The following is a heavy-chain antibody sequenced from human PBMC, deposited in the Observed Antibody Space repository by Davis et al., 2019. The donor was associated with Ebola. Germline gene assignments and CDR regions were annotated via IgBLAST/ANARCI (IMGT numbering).Heavy chain of an antibody. CDR2: INPSGGST. J-gene: IGHJ4*02. D-gene: IGHD3-10*01. V-gene: IGHV1-46*01. CDR3: ARRLRITMVQGVTGFDY. CDR1: GYTFTSYY. Sequence: GESLKISCKGSGYTFTSYYMHWVRQAPGQGLEWMGIINPSGGSTSYAQKFQGRVTMTRDTSTSTVYMELSSLRSEDTAVYYCARRLRITMVQGVTGFDYWGQGTLVTVSS.